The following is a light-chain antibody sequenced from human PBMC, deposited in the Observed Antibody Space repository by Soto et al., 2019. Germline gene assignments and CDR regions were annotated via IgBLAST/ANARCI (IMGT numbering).Light chain of an antibody. CDR3: QTWGTGIRV. CDR1: SGFSSYA. V-gene: IGLV4-69*01. J-gene: IGLJ3*02. CDR2: VNSDGSH. Sequence: QAVVTQLPSASASLGASVRLTCTVSSGFSSYAIAWHQQQPEKGPRFLMKVNSDGSHKKGDGIPDRFSGSSSGAERYLTISSLQSEDEADYYCQTWGTGIRVFGGGTKVTVL.